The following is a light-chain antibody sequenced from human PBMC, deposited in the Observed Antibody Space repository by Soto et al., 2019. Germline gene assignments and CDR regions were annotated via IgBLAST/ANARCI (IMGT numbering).Light chain of an antibody. Sequence: QSALTQPASVSGSPGQSITISCTGSSNDVGAFNYVSWYRHSPGEAPKVLIRGVSIRPSGVSIRFSGSKSGTSASLAITGLQAEDEADYYCQSFDSSLSGWVFGGGTKLTVL. CDR3: QSFDSSLSGWV. CDR1: SNDVGAFNY. CDR2: GVS. J-gene: IGLJ3*02. V-gene: IGLV2-14*03.